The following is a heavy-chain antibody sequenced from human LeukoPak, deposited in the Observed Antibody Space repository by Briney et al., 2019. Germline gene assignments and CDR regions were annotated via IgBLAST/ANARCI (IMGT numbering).Heavy chain of an antibody. Sequence: SGGSLRLSCAASGFTFSSYTMNWVRQAPEQGLEWVSYISSGGGSIFYADSVKGRFSISRDNAKNSLYLQMNSLRDDDTAVYFCAREVRGTYLDYWGQGTLVTVSS. V-gene: IGHV3-48*02. J-gene: IGHJ4*02. D-gene: IGHD4/OR15-4a*01. CDR2: ISSGGGSI. CDR1: GFTFSSYT. CDR3: AREVRGTYLDY.